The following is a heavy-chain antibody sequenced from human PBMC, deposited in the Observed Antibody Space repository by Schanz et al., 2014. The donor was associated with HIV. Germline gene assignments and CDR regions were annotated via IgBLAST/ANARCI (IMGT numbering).Heavy chain of an antibody. D-gene: IGHD6-6*01. Sequence: QVQLVQSGAEVKKPGASVKVSCKASGYTFTNYFIHWVRQAPGQGLEWMGWINPNSGETDYPQKCQGRGTMTRQTSISTAYMEMSRLRSDDPAVYYWAREGTAARQFYYYGMDVWGQGTTVTVSS. CDR2: INPNSGET. CDR1: GYTFTNYF. V-gene: IGHV1-2*02. CDR3: AREGTAARQFYYYGMDV. J-gene: IGHJ6*02.